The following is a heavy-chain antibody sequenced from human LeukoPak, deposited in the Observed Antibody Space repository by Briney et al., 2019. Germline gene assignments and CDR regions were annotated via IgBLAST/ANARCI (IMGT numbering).Heavy chain of an antibody. J-gene: IGHJ5*02. CDR1: GFTFSSYA. V-gene: IGHV3-30*18. CDR2: LSYDGSNK. Sequence: GGSLRLSCSASGFTFSSYAMHWVRQAPGKGLEWVAVLSYDGSNKYFADSVKGRFTISRDNSKNTLYLQMNGLRAEDTAVYYCAKDGCRITSCHVLVDPWGQGTLVT. CDR3: AKDGCRITSCHVLVDP. D-gene: IGHD2-2*01.